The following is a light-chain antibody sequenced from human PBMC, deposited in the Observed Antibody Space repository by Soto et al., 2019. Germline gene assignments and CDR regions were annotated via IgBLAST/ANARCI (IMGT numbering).Light chain of an antibody. V-gene: IGLV1-44*01. CDR3: AAWDDSLNGHVL. CDR1: SSNIGSNT. J-gene: IGLJ2*01. Sequence: QLVLTQPPSASGTPGQRVTISCSGSSSNIGSNTVNWYQQLPGTAPKLLIYSNNQRPSGVPDRFSGSKSGTSASLAISGLQSEDEADYYCAAWDDSLNGHVLFGGGTKVTVL. CDR2: SNN.